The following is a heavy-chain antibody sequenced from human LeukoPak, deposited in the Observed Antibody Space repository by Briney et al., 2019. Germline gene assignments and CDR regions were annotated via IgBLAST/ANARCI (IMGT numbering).Heavy chain of an antibody. V-gene: IGHV5-51*01. CDR2: IYPGDSDT. Sequence: GESLKISCKGSGYSFTSYWIGWVRQMPGKGLEWMGIIYPGDSDTRYSPSFQGQVTISADKSISTAYLQWSSLKASDTAMYYCARVRGHSPITIFGVAWNWFDPWGQGTLVTVSS. CDR3: ARVRGHSPITIFGVAWNWFDP. J-gene: IGHJ5*02. CDR1: GYSFTSYW. D-gene: IGHD3-3*01.